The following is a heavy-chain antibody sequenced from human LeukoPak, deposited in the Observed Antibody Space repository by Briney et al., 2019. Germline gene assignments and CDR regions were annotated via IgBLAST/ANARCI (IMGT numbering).Heavy chain of an antibody. J-gene: IGHJ6*02. V-gene: IGHV3-30*05. D-gene: IGHD1-26*01. CDR3: ARGGGVGANYGMDV. Sequence: PGGSLRLSCAASGFTFSSYWMHWVRQAPGKGLEWVAVISYDGSNKYYADSVKGRFTISRDNSKNTLYLQMNSLRAEGTAVYYCARGGGVGANYGMDVWGQGTTVTVSS. CDR1: GFTFSSYW. CDR2: ISYDGSNK.